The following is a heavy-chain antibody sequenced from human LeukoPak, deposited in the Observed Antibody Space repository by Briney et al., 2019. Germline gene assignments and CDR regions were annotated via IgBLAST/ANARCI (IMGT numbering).Heavy chain of an antibody. Sequence: GSLRLSCAASGFTFSSYWMSWVRQAPGKGLEWVANIKQDGSEKYYVDSVKGRFTISRDNAKNSLYLQMNSLRAEDTAVHYCARGPYYDILTGYYNAHDAFDIWGQGTMVTVSS. D-gene: IGHD3-9*01. J-gene: IGHJ3*02. V-gene: IGHV3-7*01. CDR1: GFTFSSYW. CDR3: ARGPYYDILTGYYNAHDAFDI. CDR2: IKQDGSEK.